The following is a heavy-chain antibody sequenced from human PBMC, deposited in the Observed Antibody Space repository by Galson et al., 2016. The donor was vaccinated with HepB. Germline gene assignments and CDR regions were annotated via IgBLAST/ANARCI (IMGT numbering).Heavy chain of an antibody. J-gene: IGHJ6*03. CDR3: ARLTLTKTPLGYYYSYMDV. CDR1: GYSFTNYW. V-gene: IGHV5-10-1*01. Sequence: QSGAEVKKPGESLRISCKGSGYSFTNYWISWVRQMPGKGLEWLGRIDPSDSYTNYSPSFQGHVTISGDKSISTAYLQWDSLKASDTDTFYCARLTLTKTPLGYYYSYMDVWGKGTPVTVSS. D-gene: IGHD4-11*01. CDR2: IDPSDSYT.